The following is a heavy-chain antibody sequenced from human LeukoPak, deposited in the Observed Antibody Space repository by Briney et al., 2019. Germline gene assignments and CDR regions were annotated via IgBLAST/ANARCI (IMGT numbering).Heavy chain of an antibody. CDR1: GFTYRTKS. CDR2: ITADSGTT. Sequence: GGSLRLSRAVSGFTYRTKSMHWVRQAPAKGLEGVSYITADSGTTYYADSVKGRFTISRDNAKDSLYLQMNSLRDEGTAVYYCASRDYFDYWGQGTLVTVSS. J-gene: IGHJ4*02. V-gene: IGHV3-48*02. CDR3: ASRDYFDY.